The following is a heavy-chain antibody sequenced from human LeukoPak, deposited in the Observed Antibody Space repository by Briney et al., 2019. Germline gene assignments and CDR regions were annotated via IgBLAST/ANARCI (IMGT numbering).Heavy chain of an antibody. CDR2: VYRSGST. V-gene: IGHV4-38-2*02. D-gene: IGHD5-24*01. CDR3: ARSFYNTGGWFDP. Sequence: SETLSLTCTVSNYSISSGYYWGWIRQPPGKGLEWIASVYRSGSTYYKSSLKSRVRISVDTSKNQFSLHLTSVTAADTAMYYCARSFYNTGGWFDPWGQGTLVTVSS. CDR1: NYSISSGYY. J-gene: IGHJ5*02.